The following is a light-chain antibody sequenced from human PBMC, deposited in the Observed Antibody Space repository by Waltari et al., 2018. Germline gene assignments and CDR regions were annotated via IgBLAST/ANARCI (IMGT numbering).Light chain of an antibody. CDR2: DAS. J-gene: IGKJ1*01. Sequence: EIVLTQSPATLSLSPGERATLSCGASQSVNSNYLAWYQQKPGLAPRLLIYDASSRAPGIPDRFTGSGSGTDFTLTISRLGPEDFAVYYCQQYGSSPPWTFGQGTKVEIK. CDR1: QSVNSNY. V-gene: IGKV3D-20*01. CDR3: QQYGSSPPWT.